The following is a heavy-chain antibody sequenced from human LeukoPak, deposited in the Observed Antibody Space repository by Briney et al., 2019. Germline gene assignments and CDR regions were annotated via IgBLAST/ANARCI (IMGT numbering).Heavy chain of an antibody. CDR1: GYSISSGYW. CDR2: IYHSGST. J-gene: IGHJ4*02. Sequence: SETLSLTCTVSGYSISSGYWWGWIRQTPGKGLEWIGNIYHSGSTNYNPSLKSRVTISVDKSKNQFSLKLSSVTAADTAVYYCASYGYYYGSGTDTDYWGQGTLVTVSS. CDR3: ASYGYYYGSGTDTDY. D-gene: IGHD3-10*01. V-gene: IGHV4-38-2*02.